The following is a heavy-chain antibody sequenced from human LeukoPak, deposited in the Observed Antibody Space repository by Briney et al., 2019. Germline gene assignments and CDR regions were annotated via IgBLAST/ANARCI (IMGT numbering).Heavy chain of an antibody. Sequence: ASVKVSCKASGYTSTGYYIHWVRQAPGQGLEWMGWINPNSGGTNYAQKFQGRVTMTRDTSISTVYMELSSLRSDDTAVYYCARALSLDYWGQGTLVAVSS. CDR3: ARALSLDY. CDR2: INPNSGGT. CDR1: GYTSTGYY. V-gene: IGHV1-2*02. J-gene: IGHJ4*02.